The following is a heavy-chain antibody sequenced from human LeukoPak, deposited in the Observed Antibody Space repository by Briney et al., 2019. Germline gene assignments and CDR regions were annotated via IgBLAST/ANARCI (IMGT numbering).Heavy chain of an antibody. D-gene: IGHD6-13*01. CDR1: GFTLSSYA. V-gene: IGHV3-23*01. Sequence: GGSLRLSCAASGFTLSSYAMTWVRQAPGRGLEWVSSVDGGGGGTYYADSVKGRFTISRDDSKDTLYLQMNGLRAEDTAVYFCAKQSAGSAAWYSLHYDFWGQGTLVTVSS. CDR3: AKQSAGSAAWYSLHYDF. J-gene: IGHJ4*02. CDR2: VDGGGGGT.